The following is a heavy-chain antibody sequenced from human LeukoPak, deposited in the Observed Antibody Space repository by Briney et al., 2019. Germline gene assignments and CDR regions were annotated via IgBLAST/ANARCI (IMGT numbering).Heavy chain of an antibody. CDR2: IYYSGST. V-gene: IGHV4-39*07. D-gene: IGHD6-13*01. CDR3: ARKAAAGPLVAFDI. J-gene: IGHJ3*02. Sequence: SETLSLTCTVSGGSISSSSYYWGWIRQPPGKGLEWIGSIYYSGSTYYNPSLKSRVTISLDTAKKQFSLKLSSVTAADTAVYYCARKAAAGPLVAFDIWGQGTMVTVSS. CDR1: GGSISSSSYY.